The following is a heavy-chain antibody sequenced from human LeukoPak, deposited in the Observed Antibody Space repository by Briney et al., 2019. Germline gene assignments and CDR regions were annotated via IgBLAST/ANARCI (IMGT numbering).Heavy chain of an antibody. CDR3: ARRTNDYGSGRSFDY. D-gene: IGHD3-10*01. J-gene: IGHJ4*02. Sequence: GGSLRLSCAASGFTFSSYWMHWVRQAPGKGLVWVSRINSDGSSTSYADSVKGRFTISRDNAKNTLYLQVNSLRAEDTAVYYCARRTNDYGSGRSFDYWGQGTLVTVSS. CDR2: INSDGSST. CDR1: GFTFSSYW. V-gene: IGHV3-74*01.